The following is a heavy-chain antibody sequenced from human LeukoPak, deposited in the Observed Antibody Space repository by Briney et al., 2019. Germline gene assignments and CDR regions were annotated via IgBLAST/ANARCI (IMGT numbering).Heavy chain of an antibody. D-gene: IGHD6-19*01. CDR2: INPNSGGT. J-gene: IGHJ3*02. CDR1: GYTFTGYY. Sequence: GASVKVSCTASGYTFTGYYMHWVRQAPGQGLEWMGRINPNSGGTNYAQKFQGRVTMTRDTSISTAYMELSRLRSDDTAVYYCARDRTYSSGWYAFDIWGQGTMVTVSS. V-gene: IGHV1-2*06. CDR3: ARDRTYSSGWYAFDI.